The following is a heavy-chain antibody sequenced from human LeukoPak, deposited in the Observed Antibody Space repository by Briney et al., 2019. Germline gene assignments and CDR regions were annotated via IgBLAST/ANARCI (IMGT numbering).Heavy chain of an antibody. Sequence: GGSLRLSCAASGFTFSSYAMHWVRQAPGKGLEYVSAISSNGGSTYYANSVKGRFTISRDNSKNTLYLQMGSLRAEDMAVYYCARDSYDSSGYESYYYYYGMDVWGQGTTVTVSS. J-gene: IGHJ6*02. CDR1: GFTFSSYA. D-gene: IGHD3-22*01. CDR2: ISSNGGST. V-gene: IGHV3-64*01. CDR3: ARDSYDSSGYESYYYYYGMDV.